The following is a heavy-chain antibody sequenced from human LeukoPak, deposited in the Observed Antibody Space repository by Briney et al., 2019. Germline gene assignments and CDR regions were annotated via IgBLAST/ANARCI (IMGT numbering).Heavy chain of an antibody. J-gene: IGHJ4*02. Sequence: GASVKVSCKVSGYTLSGLSMHWVRQAPGKGLEWMGSFALEDGEKIYAQKFQGRVTMTEDTSTDTAYMELSSLRSEDTAVYYCATAFAGNLVDYWGQGTLVTVSS. D-gene: IGHD1-14*01. CDR3: ATAFAGNLVDY. V-gene: IGHV1-24*01. CDR2: FALEDGEK. CDR1: GYTLSGLS.